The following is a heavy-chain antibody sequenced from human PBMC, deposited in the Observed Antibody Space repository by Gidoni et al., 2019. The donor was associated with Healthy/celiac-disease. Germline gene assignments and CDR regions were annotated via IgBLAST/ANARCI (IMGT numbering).Heavy chain of an antibody. J-gene: IGHJ5*02. Sequence: QVQLQDSGPGLVKPSQTLSLTCTVSGCSFRSGGYYWSWIRQHPGKGLEWIEYIYYSGSTYYNPSRKSRVTISVGTYKNQFSLKLSSVTAADTAGYYCARDRAYPNGGWFDPWGQGTLVTVSS. D-gene: IGHD3-10*01. V-gene: IGHV4-31*03. CDR2: IYYSGST. CDR3: ARDRAYPNGGWFDP. CDR1: GCSFRSGGYY.